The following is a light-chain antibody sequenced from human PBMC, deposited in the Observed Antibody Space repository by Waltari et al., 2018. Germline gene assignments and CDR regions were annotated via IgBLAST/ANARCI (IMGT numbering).Light chain of an antibody. CDR2: GAS. CDR1: QGIFTA. CDR3: QQFHTYPLT. V-gene: IGKV1-13*02. Sequence: AFQLTQSPSSLSASVGDRVTITCRASQGIFTALAWYQQRPGKPPQLLIYGASTLESGVPSRFSGSGSGTDFTLTISKLQPEDFATYYCQQFHTYPLTFGGGTTVDI. J-gene: IGKJ4*01.